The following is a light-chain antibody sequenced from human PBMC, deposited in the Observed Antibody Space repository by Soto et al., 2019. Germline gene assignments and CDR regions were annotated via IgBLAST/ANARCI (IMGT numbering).Light chain of an antibody. V-gene: IGLV2-11*01. CDR3: CSYAGSYTPVV. CDR2: DVS. Sequence: QSALTQPRSVSGSPGQSVTISCTGTSSDVGGYNYVSWYQQYPGKAPKLMIYDVSKRPSGVPDRFSGSKSGNTASLTISGLQAEDEAHYYCCSYAGSYTPVVFGGGTKLTVL. J-gene: IGLJ2*01. CDR1: SSDVGGYNY.